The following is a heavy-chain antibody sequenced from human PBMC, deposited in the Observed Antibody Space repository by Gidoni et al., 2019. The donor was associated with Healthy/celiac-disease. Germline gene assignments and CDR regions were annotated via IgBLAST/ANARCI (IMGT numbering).Heavy chain of an antibody. V-gene: IGHV3-23*04. CDR3: AKANSSSPRDYYYYGMDV. Sequence: EVQLVESGGGLVQPGGSLRLSCAASGFTFSSYAMSWVRQAPGKGLEWVSAISGSGGSKYDADSVKGRFTISRDNSKNTLYLQMNSLRAEDTAVYDCAKANSSSPRDYYYYGMDVWGQGTTVTVSS. D-gene: IGHD6-6*01. CDR1: GFTFSSYA. J-gene: IGHJ6*02. CDR2: ISGSGGSK.